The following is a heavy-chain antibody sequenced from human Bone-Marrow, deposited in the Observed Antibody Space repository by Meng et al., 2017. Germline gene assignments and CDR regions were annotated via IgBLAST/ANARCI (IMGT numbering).Heavy chain of an antibody. Sequence: VQRLQACAEVKKPGASVKVSCKASGYTFTSYGISWVRQAPGQGLEWMGWISAYNGNTNYAQKLQGRVTMTTDTSTSTAYMELRSLRSDDTAVYYCARDEDISAAGKLFGDYWGQGTLVTVSS. CDR3: ARDEDISAAGKLFGDY. D-gene: IGHD6-13*01. CDR1: GYTFTSYG. CDR2: ISAYNGNT. J-gene: IGHJ4*02. V-gene: IGHV1-18*01.